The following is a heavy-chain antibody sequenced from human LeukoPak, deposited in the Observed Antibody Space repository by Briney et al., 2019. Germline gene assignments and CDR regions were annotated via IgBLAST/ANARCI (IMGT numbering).Heavy chain of an antibody. CDR1: GYTFTGYY. CDR3: VRDLHTTVTTWDYYYGMDV. CDR2: INPNSGGT. J-gene: IGHJ6*02. D-gene: IGHD4-17*01. Sequence: GASVKVSCKASGYTFTGYYMHWVRQAPGQGLEWMGWINPNSGGTNYAQKFQGRVTMTRDTSISTAYMELSRLRSDDTAVYYCVRDLHTTVTTWDYYYGMDVWGQGTTVTVSS. V-gene: IGHV1-2*02.